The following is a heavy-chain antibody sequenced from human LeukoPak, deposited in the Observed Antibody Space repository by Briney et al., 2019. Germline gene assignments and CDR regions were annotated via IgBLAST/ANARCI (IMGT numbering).Heavy chain of an antibody. D-gene: IGHD5-12*01. V-gene: IGHV7-4-1*02. J-gene: IGHJ6*03. CDR2: INTNTGNP. CDR3: ARAPGGGYDFYYYYYYMDV. CDR1: GYTFTSYA. Sequence: ASVKVSCKASGYTFTSYAMNWVRQAPGQGLEWMGWINTNTGNPTYAQGFTGRFVFSLDTSVSTAYLQISSLKAEDTAVYYCARAPGGGYDFYYYYYYMDVWGKGTTVTVSS.